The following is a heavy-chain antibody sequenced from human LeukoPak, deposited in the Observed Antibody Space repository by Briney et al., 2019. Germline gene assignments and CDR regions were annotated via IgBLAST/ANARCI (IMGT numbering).Heavy chain of an antibody. V-gene: IGHV4-39*07. CDR1: GGSISINSYY. Sequence: TSETLSLTCTVSGGSISINSYYWAWIRQPPGKGLEWIGSIYYTGTTYYNPSLKNRVTISVGTSNNQFSLRLTSVTAADTAVYYCARDSMFIHTGTTPWGQGTLVTVSS. CDR2: IYYTGTT. D-gene: IGHD1-1*01. CDR3: ARDSMFIHTGTTP. J-gene: IGHJ5*02.